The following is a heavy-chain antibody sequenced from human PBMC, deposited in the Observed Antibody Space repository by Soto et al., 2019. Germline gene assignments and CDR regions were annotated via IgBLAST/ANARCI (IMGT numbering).Heavy chain of an antibody. J-gene: IGHJ6*02. D-gene: IGHD3-10*01. CDR3: ARLYRGKSGMDV. V-gene: IGHV5-10-1*01. CDR1: GYSFTSYW. CDR2: IDPSDSYT. Sequence: EVQLVQSGAEVKKPGESLRISCKGSGYSFTSYWVTWVRQMPGKGLEWTGRIDPSDSYTNYNPPFQGHVTISVDKSISSGCLQWSNLKASGTAMYYCARLYRGKSGMDVWGQGTTVTVSS.